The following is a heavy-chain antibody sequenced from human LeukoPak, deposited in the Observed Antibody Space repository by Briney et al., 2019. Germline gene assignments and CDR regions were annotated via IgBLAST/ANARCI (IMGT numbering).Heavy chain of an antibody. CDR1: GFTFSSHW. CDR3: ARSYGSGSYYAVSPSDY. CDR2: INSDGSST. Sequence: GGSLRLSCAASGFTFSSHWMHWVRHAPGKGLVWVSRINSDGSSTSYADSVKGRFTIFRDNAKNTLYLQMNSLRAEDTAVYYCARSYGSGSYYAVSPSDYWGQGTLVTVSS. J-gene: IGHJ4*02. V-gene: IGHV3-74*01. D-gene: IGHD3-10*01.